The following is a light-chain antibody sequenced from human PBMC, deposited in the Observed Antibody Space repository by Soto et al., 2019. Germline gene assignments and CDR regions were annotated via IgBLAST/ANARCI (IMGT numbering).Light chain of an antibody. Sequence: QSALTQPASVSGSPGQSITFSCNGTSSDVGAYIFVSWYQQYPGKAPKLMIYDITNRPSGVSNRFSGSKAGNTASLTISGLQAEDEADYYCVSFTTSKSYVFGTGTKVTVL. CDR3: VSFTTSKSYV. V-gene: IGLV2-14*01. CDR1: SSDVGAYIF. J-gene: IGLJ1*01. CDR2: DIT.